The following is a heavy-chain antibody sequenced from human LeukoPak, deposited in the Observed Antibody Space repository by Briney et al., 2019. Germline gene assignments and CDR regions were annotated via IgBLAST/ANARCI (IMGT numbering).Heavy chain of an antibody. D-gene: IGHD1-26*01. CDR1: GYTFTSYA. V-gene: IGHV1-3*01. CDR3: ARGTPVGATTIFDY. J-gene: IGHJ4*02. Sequence: ASVKVSCKASGYTFTSYAMHWVRQAPGQGLEWMGWINAGNGNTKYSQKFQGRVTITRDTSASTAYMELSSLRSEDTAVYYCARGTPVGATTIFDYWGQGTLVTVSS. CDR2: INAGNGNT.